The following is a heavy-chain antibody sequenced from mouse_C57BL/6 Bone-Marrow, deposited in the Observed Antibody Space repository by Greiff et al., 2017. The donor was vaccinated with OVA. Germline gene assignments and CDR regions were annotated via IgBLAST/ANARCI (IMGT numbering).Heavy chain of an antibody. CDR1: GYTFTDYY. CDR3: ARSNYGNYWFAY. Sequence: EVQLQQSGPELVKPGASVKISCKASGYTFTDYYMNWVKQSHGKSLEWIGDINPNNGGTSYNQKFKCKATLTVDKSSSTAYMELRSLTSEDSAVYYCARSNYGNYWFAYWGQGTLVTVSA. CDR2: INPNNGGT. V-gene: IGHV1-26*01. J-gene: IGHJ3*01. D-gene: IGHD2-1*01.